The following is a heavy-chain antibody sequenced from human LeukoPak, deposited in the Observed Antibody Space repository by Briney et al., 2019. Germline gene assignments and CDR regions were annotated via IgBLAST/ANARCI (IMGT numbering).Heavy chain of an antibody. CDR1: GGSISSGSYY. CDR2: IYTSGST. CDR3: ARFKPATGHNWFDP. J-gene: IGHJ5*02. D-gene: IGHD1-1*01. Sequence: SQTLSLTCTVSGGSISSGSYYWSWIRQPAGKGLERIGRIYTSGSTNYNPSLKSRFTISVDTSKNQFSLKLSSVTAADTAVYYCARFKPATGHNWFDPWGQGTLVTVSS. V-gene: IGHV4-61*02.